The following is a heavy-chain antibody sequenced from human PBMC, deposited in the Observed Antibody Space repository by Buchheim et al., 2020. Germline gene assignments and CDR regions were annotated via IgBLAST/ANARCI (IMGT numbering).Heavy chain of an antibody. CDR3: ARDDNLYSSGWYGLGLDYYYYYGMDV. CDR1: GFTFSSYT. D-gene: IGHD6-19*01. Sequence: EVQLVESGGGLVQPGGSLRLSCAASGFTFSSYTMNWVRQAPGKGLEWVSSISGSGGTTYYADSVKGRFSISRDNSKNTVFLQMNSLRAEDTAVYYCARDDNLYSSGWYGLGLDYYYYYGMDVWGQGTT. CDR2: ISGSGGTT. J-gene: IGHJ6*02. V-gene: IGHV3-23*04.